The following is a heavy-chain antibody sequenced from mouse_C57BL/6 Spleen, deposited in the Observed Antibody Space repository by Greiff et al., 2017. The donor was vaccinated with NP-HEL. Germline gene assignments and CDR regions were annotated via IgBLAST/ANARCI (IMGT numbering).Heavy chain of an antibody. D-gene: IGHD1-1*01. CDR1: GFTFSSYA. J-gene: IGHJ2*01. CDR3: ARDAIYYYGSSYFDY. V-gene: IGHV5-4*01. Sequence: DVMLVESGGGLVKPGGSLKLSCAASGFTFSSYAMSWVRQTPEKRLEWVATISDGGSYTYYPDNVKGRFTISRDNAKNNLYLQMSHLKSEDTAMYYWARDAIYYYGSSYFDYWGQGTTLTVSS. CDR2: ISDGGSYT.